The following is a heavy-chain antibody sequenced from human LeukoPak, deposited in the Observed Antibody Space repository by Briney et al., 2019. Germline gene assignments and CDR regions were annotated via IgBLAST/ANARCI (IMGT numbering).Heavy chain of an antibody. J-gene: IGHJ4*02. V-gene: IGHV3-21*01. CDR2: ISSSGSYI. D-gene: IGHD6-13*01. CDR3: AREDASSWDY. CDR1: GFTFSIYS. Sequence: GGSLRLSCAASGFTFSIYSMDWVRQAPGKGLEWVSSISSSGSYIYYADSLKGRFTISRDNAKNSLYLQMNSLRAEDTAVYYCAREDASSWDYWGQGNLVTVSS.